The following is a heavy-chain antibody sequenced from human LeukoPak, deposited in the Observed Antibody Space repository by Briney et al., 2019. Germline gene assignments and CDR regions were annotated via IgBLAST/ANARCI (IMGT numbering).Heavy chain of an antibody. CDR3: AKESTVRYCSSTSCYTGEAFDY. CDR2: ISYDGSNK. CDR1: GFTFSSYA. V-gene: IGHV3-30-3*01. Sequence: GGSLRLSCAASGFTFSSYAMHWVRQAPGKGLEWVAVISYDGSNKYYADSVKGRFTISRDNSKNTLYLQMNSLRAEDTAVYYCAKESTVRYCSSTSCYTGEAFDYWGQGTLVTVSS. D-gene: IGHD2-2*02. J-gene: IGHJ4*02.